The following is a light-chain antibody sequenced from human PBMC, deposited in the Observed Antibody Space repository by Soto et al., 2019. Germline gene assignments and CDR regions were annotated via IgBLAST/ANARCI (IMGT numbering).Light chain of an antibody. J-gene: IGLJ2*01. V-gene: IGLV3-21*02. Sequence: SSELTQPPSVSVAPGQTARITCGGNNIGSNSVHWYRQKPGQPPVLVVYDDTDRPSGIPERFSGSNSGNTATLTISGVAGGDEADYYCHLWDIRSDHVVFGGGTKLTVL. CDR2: DDT. CDR3: HLWDIRSDHVV. CDR1: NIGSNS.